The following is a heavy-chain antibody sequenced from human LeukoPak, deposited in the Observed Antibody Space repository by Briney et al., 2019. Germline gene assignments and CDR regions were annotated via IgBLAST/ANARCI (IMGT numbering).Heavy chain of an antibody. J-gene: IGHJ5*02. CDR1: GGSFSGYY. Sequence: SETLSLTCAVYGGSFSGYYWSWIRQPPGKGLEWIGEINHSGSTNYNLSLKSRVTISVDTSKNQFSLKLSSVTAADTAVYYCARGPGGGFDPWGQGTLVTVSS. D-gene: IGHD3-10*01. CDR2: INHSGST. CDR3: ARGPGGGFDP. V-gene: IGHV4-34*01.